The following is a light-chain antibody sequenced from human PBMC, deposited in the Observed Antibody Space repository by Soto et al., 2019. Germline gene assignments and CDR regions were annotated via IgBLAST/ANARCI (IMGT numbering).Light chain of an antibody. J-gene: IGLJ3*02. CDR3: GTWDSGLSAGV. V-gene: IGLV1-51*02. CDR1: DSHIGNDH. CDR2: ENN. Sequence: QSVLTQPPSVSAAPGQKVTISCSGSDSHIGNDHVSCYQQLPGTAPKLLIYENNKRPSGIPDRCSGSKSGTSATLDITGLQTGDEADYYCGTWDSGLSAGVIGGGTKLTVL.